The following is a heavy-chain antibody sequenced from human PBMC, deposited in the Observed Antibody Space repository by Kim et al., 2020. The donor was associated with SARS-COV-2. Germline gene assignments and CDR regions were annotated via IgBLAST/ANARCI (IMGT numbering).Heavy chain of an antibody. D-gene: IGHD2-15*01. J-gene: IGHJ4*02. CDR2: IYHRGST. Sequence: SETLSLTCSVSGGHINTSHYYWAWIRQPPGKGLEWIGTIYHRGSTYYNPSLKCRVTISVDTSRNQFSLNLASVTAADAAVYYCARRTEAGGYFDFWGQGSPVTVAS. V-gene: IGHV4-39*01. CDR3: ARRTEAGGYFDF. CDR1: GGHINTSHYY.